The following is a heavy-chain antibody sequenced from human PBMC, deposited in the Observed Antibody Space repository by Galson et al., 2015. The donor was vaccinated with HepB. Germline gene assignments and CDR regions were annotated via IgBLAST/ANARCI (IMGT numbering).Heavy chain of an antibody. D-gene: IGHD6-19*01. J-gene: IGHJ6*02. V-gene: IGHV4-59*08. CDR2: IYHSGST. CDR3: ARQYSSSRAPRTQYHYYYSGVDV. Sequence: SETLSLTCTVSGGPISSYYWSWIRQPAGQRLEWIGDIYHSGSTTYNPSLKSRLTISVDTPGNQFSLRLSSVTAADTAVYYCARQYSSSRAPRTQYHYYYSGVDVWGQGTTVTVSS. CDR1: GGPISSYY.